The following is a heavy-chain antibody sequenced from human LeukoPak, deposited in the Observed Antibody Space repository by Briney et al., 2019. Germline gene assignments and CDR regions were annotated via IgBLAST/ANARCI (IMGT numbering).Heavy chain of an antibody. CDR3: ARDNSVGDHAWWFDP. CDR1: GYTFTSYY. Sequence: GASVKVSCEASGYTFTSYYMHWVRQAPGQGLEWMGLINPTGGSTGYAQKFQGRVTMTRDMSTSTDYMELSSLRSEDTAIYYCARDNSVGDHAWWFDPWGQGTLVTVSS. V-gene: IGHV1-46*01. CDR2: INPTGGST. D-gene: IGHD1-26*01. J-gene: IGHJ5*02.